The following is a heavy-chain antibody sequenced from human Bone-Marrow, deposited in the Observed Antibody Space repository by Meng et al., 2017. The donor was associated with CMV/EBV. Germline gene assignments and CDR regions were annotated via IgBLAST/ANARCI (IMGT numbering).Heavy chain of an antibody. CDR1: GFTVSSNY. J-gene: IGHJ4*02. CDR3: AKGGGGHSSGWYGALDY. V-gene: IGHV3-53*01. D-gene: IGHD6-19*01. Sequence: GGSLRLSCAASGFTVSSNYMSWVRQAPGKGLEWVSVIYSGGSTYYADSVKGRFTISRDNSKNTLYLQMNSLRAEDTAVYYCAKGGGGHSSGWYGALDYRGQGTLVTVSS. CDR2: IYSGGST.